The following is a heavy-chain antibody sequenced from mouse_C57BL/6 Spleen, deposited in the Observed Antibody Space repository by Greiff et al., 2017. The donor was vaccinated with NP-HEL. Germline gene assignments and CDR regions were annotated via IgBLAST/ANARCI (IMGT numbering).Heavy chain of an antibody. CDR2: ISSGGDYI. CDR3: TRGGDYGNSSFAY. J-gene: IGHJ3*01. V-gene: IGHV5-9-1*02. CDR1: GFTFSSYA. D-gene: IGHD2-1*01. Sequence: DVMLVESGEGLVKPGGSLKLSCAASGFTFSSYAMSWVRQTPEKRLEWVAYISSGGDYIYYAETVKGRFTISRDNARNTPYLQKSSRKSDDTSVDYCTRGGDYGNSSFAYWGQGTLVTVSA.